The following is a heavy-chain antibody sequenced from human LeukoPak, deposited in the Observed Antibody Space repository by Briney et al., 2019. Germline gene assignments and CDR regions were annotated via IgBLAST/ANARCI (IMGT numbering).Heavy chain of an antibody. D-gene: IGHD6-19*01. Sequence: SETLSLTCIVSDDSISRYYWSWIRQPPGKGLEWIGYFYISGGTNYNPPLASRVSISADMSKNQFSLKLSSVTAADTAVYYCARHIAGGWSAFDIWGQGTMVTVSS. CDR3: ARHIAGGWSAFDI. CDR2: FYISGGT. J-gene: IGHJ3*02. CDR1: DDSISRYY. V-gene: IGHV4-4*09.